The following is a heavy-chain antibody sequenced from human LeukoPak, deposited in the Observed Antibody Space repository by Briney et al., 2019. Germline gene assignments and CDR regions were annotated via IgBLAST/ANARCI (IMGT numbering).Heavy chain of an antibody. V-gene: IGHV3-20*04. D-gene: IGHD3-22*01. CDR2: INWNGGST. J-gene: IGHJ3*02. Sequence: AGGSLRLSCAASGFTFSSYWMSWVRQAPGKGLEWVSGINWNGGSTGYADSVKGRFTISRDNAKNSLYLQMNSLRAEDTALYYCARDAIVEDNAFDIWGQGTMVTVSS. CDR3: ARDAIVEDNAFDI. CDR1: GFTFSSYW.